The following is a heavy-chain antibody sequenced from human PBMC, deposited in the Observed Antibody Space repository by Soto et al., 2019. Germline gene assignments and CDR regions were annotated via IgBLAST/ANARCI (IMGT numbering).Heavy chain of an antibody. CDR3: ERQVAEAGKRYYYYGMDV. V-gene: IGHV5-51*01. J-gene: IGHJ6*02. D-gene: IGHD6-13*01. Sequence: PGESLKISCKGSGYSFTSYWIGWVRQMPGKGLEWMGIIYPGDSDTRYSPSLQGQVTISADKYISTAYLQWSSLKASDTAMYYCERQVAEAGKRYYYYGMDVWGQGTTATVS. CDR2: IYPGDSDT. CDR1: GYSFTSYW.